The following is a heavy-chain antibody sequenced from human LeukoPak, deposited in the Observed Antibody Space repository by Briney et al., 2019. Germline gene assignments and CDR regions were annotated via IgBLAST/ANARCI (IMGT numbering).Heavy chain of an antibody. Sequence: PGGSLRLSCAASGFTFSSYAMHWVRQAPGKGLVWVSRINSDGSSTSYADSVKGRFTISRDNAKNTLYLQMNSLRAEDTAVYYCARVLRVRGVILDYYYYGMDVWGQGTTVTVSS. CDR1: GFTFSSYA. J-gene: IGHJ6*02. V-gene: IGHV3-74*01. CDR3: ARVLRVRGVILDYYYYGMDV. CDR2: INSDGSST. D-gene: IGHD3-10*01.